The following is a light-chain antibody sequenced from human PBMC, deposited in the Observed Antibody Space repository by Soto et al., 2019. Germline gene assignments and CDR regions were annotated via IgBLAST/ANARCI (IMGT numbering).Light chain of an antibody. J-gene: IGLJ1*01. V-gene: IGLV1-51*01. Sequence: QSVLTQPPSVSASPGQKVAISCSGSSSNIENNFVTWYQQLPGTAPNLLIDDNNKRPSGIPDRFSGSQSGTSATLGITGLQTGDEAVYYCGSWDSSLTYVFGTGTKVTVL. CDR3: GSWDSSLTYV. CDR2: DNN. CDR1: SSNIENNF.